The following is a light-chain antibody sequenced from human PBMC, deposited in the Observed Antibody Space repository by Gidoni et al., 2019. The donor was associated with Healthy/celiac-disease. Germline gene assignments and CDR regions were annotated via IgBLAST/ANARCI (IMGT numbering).Light chain of an antibody. J-gene: IGLJ3*02. CDR3: SSYTSSRTWV. Sequence: QSALTQPASVSGSPGQSITISCTGTSSDVGGYNYVSWYQQHPGKAPKLMIYEVSNRPSGVSTRFSGSKSGNTASLTISGLQSEDDADYYCSSYTSSRTWVFGGGTTLTVL. CDR1: SSDVGGYNY. V-gene: IGLV2-14*01. CDR2: EVS.